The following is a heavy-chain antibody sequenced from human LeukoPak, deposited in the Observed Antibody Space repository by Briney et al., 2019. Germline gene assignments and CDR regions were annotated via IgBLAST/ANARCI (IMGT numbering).Heavy chain of an antibody. CDR2: ISYDGSNK. CDR3: AKERSASGGSCFLCFDD. V-gene: IGHV3-30*04. D-gene: IGHD2-15*01. J-gene: IGHJ4*02. Sequence: GRSLRLSCAASGFTFSSYAMHWVRQAPGKGLEWVAVISYDGSNKYYADSVKGRFTTSRDNSKNTLYLQMNSLRTEDTSVYYCAKERSASGGSCFLCFDDWGQGTLVTVSS. CDR1: GFTFSSYA.